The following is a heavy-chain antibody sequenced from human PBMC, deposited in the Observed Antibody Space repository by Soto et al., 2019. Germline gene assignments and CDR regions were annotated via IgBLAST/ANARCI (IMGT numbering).Heavy chain of an antibody. D-gene: IGHD5-18*01. V-gene: IGHV4-34*01. CDR3: ARGGTRGYSYGYDFDY. J-gene: IGHJ4*02. CDR2: INHSGST. Sequence: PPETLSLTFPAHGRAFSGYYWSRIRQPPGKGLEWIGEINHSGSTNYNPSLKSRVTISVDTSKNQFSLKLSSVTAADTAVYYCARGGTRGYSYGYDFDYWGQGTLVTVS. CDR1: GRAFSGYY.